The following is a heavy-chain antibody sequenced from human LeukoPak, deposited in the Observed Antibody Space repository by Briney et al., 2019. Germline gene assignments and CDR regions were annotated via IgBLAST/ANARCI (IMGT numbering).Heavy chain of an antibody. V-gene: IGHV1-18*01. CDR1: GGTFSSYA. CDR3: ARFYLSSGYYYGAFDI. J-gene: IGHJ3*02. CDR2: ISAYNGNT. D-gene: IGHD3-22*01. Sequence: GASVKVSCKASGGTFSSYAISWVRQAPGQGLEWMGWISAYNGNTNYAQKLQGRVTMTTDTSTSTAYMELRSLRSDDTAVYYCARFYLSSGYYYGAFDIWGQGTMVTVSS.